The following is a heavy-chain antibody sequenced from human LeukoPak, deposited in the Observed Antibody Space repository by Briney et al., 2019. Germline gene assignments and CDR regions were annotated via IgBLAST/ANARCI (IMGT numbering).Heavy chain of an antibody. V-gene: IGHV3-15*01. Sequence: GGSLRLSCVGSGFTFSDAWMSWVRQAPGKGLEWVGRFKSKSDGGTIDYAAPVKGRFTISRDDSRNTLYLQMNSLKTEDTAVYYCTTRRQDGWWGQGTLVTVS. CDR1: GFTFSDAW. D-gene: IGHD2-15*01. CDR3: TTRRQDGW. CDR2: FKSKSDGGTI. J-gene: IGHJ4*02.